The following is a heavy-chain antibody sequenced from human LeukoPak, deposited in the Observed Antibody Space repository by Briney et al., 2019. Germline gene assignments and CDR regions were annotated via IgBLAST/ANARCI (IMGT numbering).Heavy chain of an antibody. CDR2: ISTSGST. J-gene: IGHJ4*02. CDR1: GGPISDYY. Sequence: SETLSLTCAVSGGPISDYYWTWIWRPAGKGLEWIGRISTSGSTNYNPSLKSRVTMSVDTSKNQFSLKLSSVTAADTAVYYCARAVAGTGNFDYWGQGTLVIVSS. V-gene: IGHV4-4*07. D-gene: IGHD6-19*01. CDR3: ARAVAGTGNFDY.